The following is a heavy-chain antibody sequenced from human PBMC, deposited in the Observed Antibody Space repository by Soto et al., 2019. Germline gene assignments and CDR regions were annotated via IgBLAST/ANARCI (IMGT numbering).Heavy chain of an antibody. CDR1: GYTFTSYD. D-gene: IGHD6-19*01. CDR3: ARGVGYSSGWSYYYYYGMDV. CDR2: MNPNSGNT. V-gene: IGHV1-8*01. J-gene: IGHJ6*02. Sequence: ASVKVSCKASGYTFTSYDINWVRQATGQGLEWMGWMNPNSGNTGYAQKFQGRVTMTRSTSISTAYMELSSLRSEDTAVYYCARGVGYSSGWSYYYYYGMDVWGQGTTVTVSS.